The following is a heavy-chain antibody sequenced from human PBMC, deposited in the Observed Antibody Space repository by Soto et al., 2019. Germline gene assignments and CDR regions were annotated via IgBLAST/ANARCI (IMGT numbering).Heavy chain of an antibody. CDR3: AREEPEAGIY. D-gene: IGHD6-13*01. CDR2: INPSGGST. Sequence: QVQLVQSGAEVKKPGASVKVSCKASGYTFTSYYMHWVRQAPGQGLEWMGIINPSGGSTSYAKKFQGRVTTTTAASTSRVYISLSSHRPEHTAVYHCAREEPEAGIYWGQGTRATVSS. V-gene: IGHV1-46*01. J-gene: IGHJ4*02. CDR1: GYTFTSYY.